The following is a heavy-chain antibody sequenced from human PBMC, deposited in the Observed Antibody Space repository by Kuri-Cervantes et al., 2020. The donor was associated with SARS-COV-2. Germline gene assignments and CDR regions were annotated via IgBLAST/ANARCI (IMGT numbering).Heavy chain of an antibody. CDR1: GYSISRGYY. V-gene: IGHV4-38-2*01. Sequence: SETLSLTCAVSGYSISRGYYWGWIRQPPGKGLEWIGSIYHSGTTSYNTSLKSRVTLSVDPSKNLFSLGLSSLTAADASVYYCATLPGRGYYYTSGTVSDNWGQGTLVTVSS. CDR3: ATLPGRGYYYTSGTVSDN. CDR2: IYHSGTT. D-gene: IGHD3-10*01. J-gene: IGHJ4*02.